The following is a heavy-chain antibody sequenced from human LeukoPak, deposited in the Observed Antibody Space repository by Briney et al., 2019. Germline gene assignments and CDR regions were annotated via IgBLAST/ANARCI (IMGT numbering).Heavy chain of an antibody. CDR2: IYYSGST. D-gene: IGHD1-1*01. V-gene: IGHV4-59*01. Sequence: SETLSLTCTVSGGSISSYYWSWIRQPPGKGLEWIGYIYYSGSTNYNPSLKSRVTISVDTSKNQFSLKLSSVTAADTAVYYCARDLGSGSGGFDYWGQGTLVTVSP. CDR1: GGSISSYY. CDR3: ARDLGSGSGGFDY. J-gene: IGHJ4*02.